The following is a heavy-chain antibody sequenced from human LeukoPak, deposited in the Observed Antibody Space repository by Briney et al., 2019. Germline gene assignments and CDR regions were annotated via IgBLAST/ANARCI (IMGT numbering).Heavy chain of an antibody. Sequence: GGSLRLSCAASGFTFRSYDMHWVRQAPGKGLEWVAVRSDDGSAQHYADSVRGRFTISRDNSKNTLSLQMNSLRPEDTAMYFCAKDRDPYSSGTWDSWGQGTLVIVSS. CDR2: RSDDGSAQ. J-gene: IGHJ1*01. CDR3: AKDRDPYSSGTWDS. CDR1: GFTFRSYD. D-gene: IGHD3-22*01. V-gene: IGHV3-30*18.